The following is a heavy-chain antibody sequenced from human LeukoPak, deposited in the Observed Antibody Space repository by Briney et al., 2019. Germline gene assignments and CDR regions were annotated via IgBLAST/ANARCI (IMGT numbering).Heavy chain of an antibody. CDR3: ARDSRYYEGWFDP. Sequence: PSETLSLTCTVSGGSISSGSYDWSWIRQPAGKGLEWIGRIYTSGSTNYNPSLKSRVTISVDTSKNQFSLKLSSVTAADTAVYYCARDSRYYEGWFDPWGQGTLVTVSS. CDR2: IYTSGST. J-gene: IGHJ5*02. CDR1: GGSISSGSYD. D-gene: IGHD3-22*01. V-gene: IGHV4-61*02.